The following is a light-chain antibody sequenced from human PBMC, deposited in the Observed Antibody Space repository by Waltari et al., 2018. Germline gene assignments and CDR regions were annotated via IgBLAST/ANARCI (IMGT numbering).Light chain of an antibody. CDR3: QQYYGYSRT. J-gene: IGKJ2*01. V-gene: IGKV1-5*03. CDR1: QSISVW. Sequence: DILMTQSPSTLSASVGDRVTITCRASQSISVWLAWYQQKPGKPPKVLISRASSLETGVPSRVSGSGSRTDFTLTINSLQPDDFATYYCQQYYGYSRTFGQGTKLEIK. CDR2: RAS.